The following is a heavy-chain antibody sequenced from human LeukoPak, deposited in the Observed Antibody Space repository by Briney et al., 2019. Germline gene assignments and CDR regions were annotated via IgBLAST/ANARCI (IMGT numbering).Heavy chain of an antibody. CDR2: INHSGST. CDR3: ARGPQNHTGDPMYFDY. CDR1: GGSFSGYY. V-gene: IGHV4-34*01. Sequence: SETLSLTCAVYGGSFSGYYWSWIRQAPGEGLEWIREINHSGSTNYNPSLKSRVTISVDTSKNQFSLKLSSVTAADTAVYYCARGPQNHTGDPMYFDYWGQGTLVTVSS. D-gene: IGHD7-27*01. J-gene: IGHJ4*02.